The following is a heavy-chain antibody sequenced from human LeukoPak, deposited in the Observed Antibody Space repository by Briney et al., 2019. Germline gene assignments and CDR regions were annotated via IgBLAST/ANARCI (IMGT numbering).Heavy chain of an antibody. V-gene: IGHV4-39*01. CDR1: GGSISSGGYS. J-gene: IGHJ4*02. CDR3: ARVGFIWPHYFFDY. Sequence: SSETLSLTCAVSGGSISSGGYSWSWIRQPPGKGLEWIGSIYQSGSTYYNPSLKSRVTISVDTSKNQFSLKLTSVTAADTAVYYCARVGFIWPHYFFDYWGQGTLVTVSS. D-gene: IGHD1-26*01. CDR2: IYQSGST.